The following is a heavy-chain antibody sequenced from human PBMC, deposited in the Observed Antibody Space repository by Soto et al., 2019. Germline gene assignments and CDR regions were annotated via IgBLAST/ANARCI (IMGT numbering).Heavy chain of an antibody. CDR2: ISAYSGNT. CDR3: ARQYDILTGYYLEVGY. V-gene: IGHV1-18*01. D-gene: IGHD3-9*01. Sequence: QVQLVQSGAEVKKPGASVKVSCKASGYTFTSYGISWVRQAPGQGLEWMGWISAYSGNTNYAQNLQGRVTMSTDTSTSTAYMELRSLRSDDTAVYYCARQYDILTGYYLEVGYWGQGTLVTVSS. J-gene: IGHJ4*02. CDR1: GYTFTSYG.